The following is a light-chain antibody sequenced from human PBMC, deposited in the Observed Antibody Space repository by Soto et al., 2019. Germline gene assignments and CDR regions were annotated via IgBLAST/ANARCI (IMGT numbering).Light chain of an antibody. Sequence: DIVMTQSPDSLAVSLGERATINCKSSQSVLYSSNNKNYLAWYQQKPGQPPKMVIYLASTRESRVPDRFSGSGSGTDFTLTISSLQAEDVAVYYCQQYYSTTPTFGQGTKLEIK. J-gene: IGKJ2*01. V-gene: IGKV4-1*01. CDR3: QQYYSTTPT. CDR2: LAS. CDR1: QSVLYSSNNKNY.